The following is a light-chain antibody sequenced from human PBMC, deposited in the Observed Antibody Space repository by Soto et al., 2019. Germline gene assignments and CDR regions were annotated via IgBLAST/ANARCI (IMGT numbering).Light chain of an antibody. J-gene: IGKJ4*01. CDR2: GAS. CDR1: QTINSN. CDR3: QQYNNWPVT. V-gene: IGKV3D-15*01. Sequence: EIVMTQSPATLSVSPGETTRLSCRASQTINSNVAWYQQKAGQAPRLLIHGASTRATGIAARFSGSGSGTEFTLTISGLQSEDFATYYCQQYNNWPVTFGGGTKVDIK.